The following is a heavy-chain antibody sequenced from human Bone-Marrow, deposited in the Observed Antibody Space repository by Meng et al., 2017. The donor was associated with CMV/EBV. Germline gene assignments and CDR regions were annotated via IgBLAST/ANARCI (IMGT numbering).Heavy chain of an antibody. Sequence: ASVKVSCKASGYTFTSYDINWVRQATGQGLEWMGWMNPNSGNTGYAQKFQGRVTMTRNTSISTAYMELSSLRSEDTAVYYCARDGGYCSSTSCYGPYYGMDVWGQGTTVTVSS. J-gene: IGHJ6*02. CDR3: ARDGGYCSSTSCYGPYYGMDV. V-gene: IGHV1-8*01. CDR1: GYTFTSYD. D-gene: IGHD2-2*01. CDR2: MNPNSGNT.